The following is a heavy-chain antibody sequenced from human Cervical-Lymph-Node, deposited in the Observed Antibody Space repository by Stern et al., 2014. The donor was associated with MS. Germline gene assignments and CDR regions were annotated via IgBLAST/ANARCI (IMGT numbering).Heavy chain of an antibody. CDR1: GYTFTSYS. Sequence: QVQLVQSGAEVKKPGASVKVSCKASGYTFTSYSMHWVRQAPGHRPEWMALINGGNGKTKYSQKFQGRVTITRDTSAGTDYMELSSLRSEDTAVYYCARGNDRQYYYYGMDVWGQGTMVTVSS. J-gene: IGHJ6*02. CDR2: INGGNGKT. V-gene: IGHV1-3*01. D-gene: IGHD4-11*01. CDR3: ARGNDRQYYYYGMDV.